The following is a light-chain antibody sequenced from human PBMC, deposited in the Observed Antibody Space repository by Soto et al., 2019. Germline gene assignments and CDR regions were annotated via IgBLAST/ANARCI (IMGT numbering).Light chain of an antibody. CDR2: GAS. Sequence: ETVLTQSPATLSLSPWERATLSCRASQTVRSNYLAWYRQTPGQAPRLLIYGASNRATGIADRFSGSGSGTDFTLLISRLEPEDFALYYCLQYGSSPWTFGQGTKLEIK. V-gene: IGKV3-20*01. J-gene: IGKJ1*01. CDR3: LQYGSSPWT. CDR1: QTVRSNY.